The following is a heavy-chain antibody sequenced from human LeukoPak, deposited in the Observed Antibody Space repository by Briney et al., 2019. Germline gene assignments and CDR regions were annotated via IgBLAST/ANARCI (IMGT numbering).Heavy chain of an antibody. CDR2: INWNGGST. D-gene: IGHD3-22*01. J-gene: IGHJ6*03. CDR1: GFTFDDYG. CDR3: AREATDYYDSSGYHNMDV. Sequence: GGSLRLSCAASGFTFDDYGMSWVRQAPGKGLEWVSGINWNGGSTGYAEYVKGRFTISRDNAKNSLYLQMNSLRAEDTALYYCAREATDYYDSSGYHNMDVWGKGTTVTVTS. V-gene: IGHV3-20*04.